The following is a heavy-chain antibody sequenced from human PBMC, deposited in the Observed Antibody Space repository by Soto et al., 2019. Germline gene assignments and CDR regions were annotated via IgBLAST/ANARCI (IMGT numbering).Heavy chain of an antibody. CDR1: GGSISSYY. Sequence: QVQLQESGPGLVKPSETLSLTCTVSGGSISSYYWSWIRQPPGKGLEWIGYIYYSGSTNYNPSLKSRVTISVNTSKNQFPLTLSSVTAADTAVYYCARKSYFDYWGQGTLVTVSS. CDR2: IYYSGST. V-gene: IGHV4-59*01. J-gene: IGHJ4*02. CDR3: ARKSYFDY.